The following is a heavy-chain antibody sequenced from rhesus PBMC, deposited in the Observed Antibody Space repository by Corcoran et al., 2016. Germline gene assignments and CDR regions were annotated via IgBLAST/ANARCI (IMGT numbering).Heavy chain of an antibody. Sequence: QVQLQESGPGVVKPSETLSLTCAVSGASISDTYRWSWIRQPPGKGLEWIGYVFGSSGTTNYNPSLKNRVTISKDASKNQFSLKLNSVTAADTAVYYCARDRGEFWSYNRFIDYWGQGVLVTVSS. CDR3: ARDRGEFWSYNRFIDY. V-gene: IGHV4S10*01. J-gene: IGHJ4*01. CDR1: GASISDTYR. CDR2: VFGSSGTT. D-gene: IGHD6-13*01.